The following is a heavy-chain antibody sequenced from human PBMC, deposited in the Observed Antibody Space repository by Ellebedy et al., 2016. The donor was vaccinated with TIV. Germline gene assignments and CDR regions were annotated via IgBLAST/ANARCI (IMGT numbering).Heavy chain of an antibody. CDR3: ARRGSYGDYAVQINSWFDT. D-gene: IGHD4-17*01. CDR2: IYQYCGVQ. Sequence: GESLKISCAASGFSFRSYWLSWVRQAPGKGLEWVANIYQYCGVQYYVDSVKGRFTISRDNDDNSLFLQMNSLRAEDTAVYYCARRGSYGDYAVQINSWFDTWGRGTLVAVSS. J-gene: IGHJ5*02. V-gene: IGHV3-7*01. CDR1: GFSFRSYW.